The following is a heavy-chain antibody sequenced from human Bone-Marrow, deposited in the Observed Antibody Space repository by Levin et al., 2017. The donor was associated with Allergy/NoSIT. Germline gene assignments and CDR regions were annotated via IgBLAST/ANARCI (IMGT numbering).Heavy chain of an antibody. CDR1: GFTFSDSA. Sequence: PGESLKISCAVSGFTFSDSAVHWVRQTSGKGLEWVGLIRSQTNTYATAYAASVKGRFTVPRDDSKNTAYLQMNSLKTEDTAVYYCTRRSTRTAAGMDVWGQGTTVTVSS. D-gene: IGHD2-2*01. J-gene: IGHJ6*02. CDR3: TRRSTRTAAGMDV. CDR2: IRSQTNTYAT. V-gene: IGHV3-73*01.